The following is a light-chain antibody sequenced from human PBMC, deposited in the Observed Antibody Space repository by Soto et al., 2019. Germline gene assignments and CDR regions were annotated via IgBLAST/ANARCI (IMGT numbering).Light chain of an antibody. J-gene: IGKJ1*01. CDR1: QTVSTS. CDR2: NAS. CDR3: QQYGNSRGT. V-gene: IGKV3-20*01. Sequence: EIVLTQSPATLSFSPMERATLSVMASQTVSTSLAWYQQKPGQAPRLLIYNASSRATGIPDRFSGSGSGTDFTLTISRLEPEDFAVYYCQQYGNSRGTFGQGTKVDIK.